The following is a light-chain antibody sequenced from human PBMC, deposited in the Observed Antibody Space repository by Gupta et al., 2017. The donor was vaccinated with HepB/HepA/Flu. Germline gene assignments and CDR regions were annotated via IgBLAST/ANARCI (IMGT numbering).Light chain of an antibody. CDR3: QQEDSTPIT. CDR1: QSVLYNSNNKNY. V-gene: IGKV4-1*01. Sequence: DIVMTQSPDSLAVSLGERATINCKSSQSVLYNSNNKNYLAWYQQKPGQSPKLLIYWASTRESGVPDRFSGSGSGTDFTLTISSLQAEDVAVYYCQQEDSTPITFGGGTKVDIK. J-gene: IGKJ4*01. CDR2: WAS.